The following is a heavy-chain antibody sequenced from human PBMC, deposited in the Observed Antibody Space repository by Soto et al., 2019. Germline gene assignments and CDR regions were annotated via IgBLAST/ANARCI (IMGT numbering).Heavy chain of an antibody. CDR2: IYYSGST. CDR3: ARVTTFFYYMDV. V-gene: IGHV4-59*01. Sequence: SETLSLTCTVSGGSISSYYWSWIRQPPGKGLEWIGYIYYSGSTNYNPSLKSRVTISVDTSKNQFSLKLSSVTAADTAVYYCARVTTFFYYMDVWGKGTTVTVS. CDR1: GGSISSYY. D-gene: IGHD3-10*02. J-gene: IGHJ6*03.